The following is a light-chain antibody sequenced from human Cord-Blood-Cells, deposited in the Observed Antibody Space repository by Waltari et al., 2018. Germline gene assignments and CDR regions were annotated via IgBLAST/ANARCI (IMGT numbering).Light chain of an antibody. Sequence: DIQMTKSPSSLSASVGDSVTITCRERQSISSYLNWYQQKPGKAPKLLIYAASSLQSGVPARLSGSGSGTDCTLNISSQQPEDSETYYCQQSYATPCTSAAGATVEI. J-gene: IGKJ4*01. CDR2: AAS. CDR1: QSISSY. V-gene: IGKV1-39*01. CDR3: QQSYATPCT.